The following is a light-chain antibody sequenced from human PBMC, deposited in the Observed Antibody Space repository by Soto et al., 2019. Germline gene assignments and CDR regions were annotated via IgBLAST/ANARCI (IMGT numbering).Light chain of an antibody. Sequence: DIQMTQSPSSLPASIGDSVTITCRASQTIIGYLNWYQQKPGKAPRLLINAASNLQSGVPSRFRGSGSETDFTLTITSLQPEDFATYYCQQSYRIPDTFGQGTKVDIK. CDR3: QQSYRIPDT. V-gene: IGKV1-39*01. CDR2: AAS. J-gene: IGKJ2*01. CDR1: QTIIGY.